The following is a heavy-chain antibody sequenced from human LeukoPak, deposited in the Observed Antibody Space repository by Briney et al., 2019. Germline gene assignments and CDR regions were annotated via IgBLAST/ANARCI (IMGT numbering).Heavy chain of an antibody. CDR1: GYTFTSYD. CDR3: ARGDVDQHPFDY. V-gene: IGHV1-18*01. CDR2: MNPNSGNT. Sequence: ASVKVSCKASGYTFTSYDINWVRQAPGQGLEWMGWMNPNSGNTDYAQKLQGRVTMTTDTSTSTAYMELRSLRSDDTAVYYCARGDVDQHPFDYWGQGTLVTVSS. D-gene: IGHD3/OR15-3a*01. J-gene: IGHJ4*02.